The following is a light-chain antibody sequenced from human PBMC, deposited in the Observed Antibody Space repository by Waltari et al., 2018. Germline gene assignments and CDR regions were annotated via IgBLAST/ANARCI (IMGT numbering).Light chain of an antibody. J-gene: IGLJ3*02. CDR1: SSNIGNNY. CDR2: DND. Sequence: QSVLTQPPSVSAAPGQKVTISCSGSSSNIGNNYVSWYQQLPGTAPKLLIYDNDKRPSGIPDRFSGSKSGTSATLGITGLQTGDEADYYCGTWDSSLSAHWVFG. CDR3: GTWDSSLSAHWV. V-gene: IGLV1-51*01.